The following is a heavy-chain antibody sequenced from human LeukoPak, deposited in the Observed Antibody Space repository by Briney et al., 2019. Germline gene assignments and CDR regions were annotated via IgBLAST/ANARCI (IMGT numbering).Heavy chain of an antibody. CDR3: AKESGKFDY. CDR1: GLPIADFA. D-gene: IGHD1-14*01. V-gene: IGHV3-43*02. Sequence: GGSLRLSCVASGLPIADFAMRWVRQAPGKGLEWVSLISGDGVSTFYADSVKGRFSISRDNSQNSLYLEMNSLRTEDAAMYYCAKESGKFDYWGQGTLVAVSS. CDR2: ISGDGVST. J-gene: IGHJ4*02.